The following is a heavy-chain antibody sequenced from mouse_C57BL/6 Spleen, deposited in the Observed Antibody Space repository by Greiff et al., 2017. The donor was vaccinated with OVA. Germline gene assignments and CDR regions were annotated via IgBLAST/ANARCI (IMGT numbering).Heavy chain of an antibody. CDR3: ARGIFYSSSYYFDY. Sequence: EVHLVESGGGLVKPGGSLKLSCAASGFTFSSYAMSWVRQTPEKRLEWVATISDGGSYTYYPDNVKGRFTISRDKAKNNLYLQMSHLKSEDTAMYYCARGIFYSSSYYFDYWGQGTTLTVSS. D-gene: IGHD1-1*01. V-gene: IGHV5-4*01. J-gene: IGHJ2*01. CDR1: GFTFSSYA. CDR2: ISDGGSYT.